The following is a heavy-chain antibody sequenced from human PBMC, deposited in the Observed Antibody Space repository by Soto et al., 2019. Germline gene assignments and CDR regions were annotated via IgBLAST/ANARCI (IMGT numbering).Heavy chain of an antibody. D-gene: IGHD3-10*01. CDR2: IYYSGST. Sequence: PSETLSLTCTVSGGSITNYYGSWIRQPPGKGLEWIGYIYYSGSTNYNPSLKSRVTISVDTSKNQFSLKLSSVTAADTAVYYCARVWGGAFDIWGQGTMVTVS. V-gene: IGHV4-59*01. CDR1: GGSITNYY. J-gene: IGHJ3*02. CDR3: ARVWGGAFDI.